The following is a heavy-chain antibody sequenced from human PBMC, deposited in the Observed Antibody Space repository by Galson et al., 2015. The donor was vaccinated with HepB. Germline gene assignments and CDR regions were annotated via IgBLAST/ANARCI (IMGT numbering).Heavy chain of an antibody. Sequence: SVKVSCKASGCTFTSYGISWVRQAPGQGLEWMGWISAYNGNTNYAQKLQGRVTMTTDTSTSTAYMELRSLRSDDTAVYYCARVGILTGYWGYFDYWGQGTLVTVSS. CDR3: ARVGILTGYWGYFDY. J-gene: IGHJ4*02. CDR1: GCTFTSYG. V-gene: IGHV1-18*01. CDR2: ISAYNGNT. D-gene: IGHD3-9*01.